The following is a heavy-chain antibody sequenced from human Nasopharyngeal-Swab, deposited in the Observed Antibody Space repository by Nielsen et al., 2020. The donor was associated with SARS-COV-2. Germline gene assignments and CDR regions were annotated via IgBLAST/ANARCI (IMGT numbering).Heavy chain of an antibody. Sequence: SQTLSLTCAVYGGSFSGYYRSWIRQPPGKGLEWIGEINHSGSTNYNPSLKSRVTISVDTSKNQFSLKLSSVTAADTAVYYCARGLNGGHWGQGTLVTVSS. D-gene: IGHD3-16*01. CDR1: GGSFSGYY. CDR3: ARGLNGGH. CDR2: INHSGST. V-gene: IGHV4-34*01. J-gene: IGHJ4*02.